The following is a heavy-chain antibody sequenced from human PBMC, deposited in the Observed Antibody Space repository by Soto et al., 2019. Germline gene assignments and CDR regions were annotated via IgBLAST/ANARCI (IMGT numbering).Heavy chain of an antibody. D-gene: IGHD1-26*01. CDR1: GFTFGDYA. Sequence: GGSLRLSCTASGFTFGDYAMSWFRQAPGKGLEWVGFIRSKAYGGTTEYAASVKGRFTISRDDSKSIAYLQMNSLKTEDTAVYYCTRVPVGATLAPDYWGQGTLVTVSS. CDR3: TRVPVGATLAPDY. V-gene: IGHV3-49*03. CDR2: IRSKAYGGTT. J-gene: IGHJ4*02.